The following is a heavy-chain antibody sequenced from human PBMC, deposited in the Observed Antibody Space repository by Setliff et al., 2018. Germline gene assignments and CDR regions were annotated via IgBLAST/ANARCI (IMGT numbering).Heavy chain of an antibody. CDR3: AASRAYTGAVEEWFLPTTFDC. V-gene: IGHV4-61*02. J-gene: IGHJ4*01. CDR2: IYVTEST. D-gene: IGHD3-10*01. Sequence: TLSLTCTVSGASLRSVSNYWNWIRQPAGKGLEWIGRIYVTESTKYNPSLKSRVTLSIDTSKNQFSLKLSSVTAADAALYYCAASRAYTGAVEEWFLPTTFDCWGHGSPVTVSA. CDR1: GASLRSVSNY.